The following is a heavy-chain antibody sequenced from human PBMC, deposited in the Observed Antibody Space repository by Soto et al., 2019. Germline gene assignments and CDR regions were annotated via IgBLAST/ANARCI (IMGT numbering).Heavy chain of an antibody. D-gene: IGHD4-17*01. CDR2: VYWDNDK. Sequence: QITLKESGPTLVEPTHSVTLTCAFSGFSLTTGGMAVGWIRQPPGKALEWLARVYWDNDKRYNPFLKSRVTITRDTSMGQVFLLMTNMDPADTATYFCVHNSGSREWSGNYGDYYFDFWGQGTLVTVSS. V-gene: IGHV2-5*02. J-gene: IGHJ4*02. CDR1: GFSLTTGGMA. CDR3: VHNSGSREWSGNYGDYYFDF.